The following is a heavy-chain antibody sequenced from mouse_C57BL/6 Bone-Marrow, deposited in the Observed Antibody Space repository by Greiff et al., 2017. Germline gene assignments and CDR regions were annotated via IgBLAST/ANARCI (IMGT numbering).Heavy chain of an antibody. J-gene: IGHJ4*01. CDR1: GYAFTNYL. V-gene: IGHV1-54*01. D-gene: IGHD2-4*01. Sequence: VQLQESGAELVRPGTSVKVSCKASGYAFTNYLIEWVKQRPGQGLEWIGVINPGSGGTNYNEKFKGKATLTADKSSSTAYMQLSSLTSEDSAVYFCARSDYDSLYAMDYWGQGTSVTVSS. CDR3: ARSDYDSLYAMDY. CDR2: INPGSGGT.